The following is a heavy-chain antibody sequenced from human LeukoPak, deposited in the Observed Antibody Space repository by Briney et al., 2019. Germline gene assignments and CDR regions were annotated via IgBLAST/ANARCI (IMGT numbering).Heavy chain of an antibody. CDR1: GYTLTELS. CDR3: ARDGIAAAGTFYYYYYMDV. CDR2: IIPIFGTA. Sequence: ASVKVSCKVSGYTLTELSMHWVRQAPGKGLEWMGGIIPIFGTANYAQKFQGRVTITADKSTSTAYMELSSLRSEDTAVYYCARDGIAAAGTFYYYYYMDVWGKGTTVTVSS. D-gene: IGHD6-13*01. V-gene: IGHV1-69*06. J-gene: IGHJ6*03.